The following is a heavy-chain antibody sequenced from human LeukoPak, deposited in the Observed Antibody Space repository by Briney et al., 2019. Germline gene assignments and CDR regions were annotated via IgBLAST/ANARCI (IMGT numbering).Heavy chain of an antibody. CDR1: GGSISSYY. CDR2: IYTSGST. J-gene: IGHJ4*02. V-gene: IGHV4-4*09. CDR3: ARTTTVLFDY. Sequence: SETLSLTCTVSGGSISSYYWSWIRQPPGRGLEWIGYIYTSGSTNYNPSLKSRVTISVDTSKNQFSLKLSSVTAADTAVYYCARTTTVLFDYWGQGTLVTVSS. D-gene: IGHD1-26*01.